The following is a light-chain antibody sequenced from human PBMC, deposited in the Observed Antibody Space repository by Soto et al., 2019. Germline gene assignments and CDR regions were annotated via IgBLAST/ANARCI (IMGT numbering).Light chain of an antibody. CDR2: AAS. CDR1: RTITRY. J-gene: IGKJ1*01. V-gene: IGKV1-39*01. Sequence: DIHRARFPTSLAAAVGDRVTISCRARRTITRYLNGYQLQRGKAPKLLIDAASSLQNGVPSRFSGSGSGTDFTLTISSLQPEDFATYYCQQSYSTPQTFGQGTKV. CDR3: QQSYSTPQT.